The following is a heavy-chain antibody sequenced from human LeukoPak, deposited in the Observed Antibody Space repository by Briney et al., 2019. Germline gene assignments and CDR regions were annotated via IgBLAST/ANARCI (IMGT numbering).Heavy chain of an antibody. CDR1: GGSLSSYY. J-gene: IGHJ4*02. V-gene: IGHV4-4*07. CDR3: ASTYSSGRIHY. D-gene: IGHD6-19*01. CDR2: IYTSGST. Sequence: SETLSLTCTVSGGSLSSYYWSWIRQPAGKGLEWIGRIYTSGSTNYNPSLKSRVTISVDTSKNQFSLKLSSVTAADTAVYYCASTYSSGRIHYWGQGTLVTVSS.